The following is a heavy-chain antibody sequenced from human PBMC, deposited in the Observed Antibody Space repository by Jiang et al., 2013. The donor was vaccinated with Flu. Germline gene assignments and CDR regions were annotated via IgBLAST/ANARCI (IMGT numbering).Heavy chain of an antibody. CDR2: IYTSGST. CDR3: ARDPGADDYGDYTLWAFDI. J-gene: IGHJ3*02. V-gene: IGHV4-61*02. CDR1: GGSISSGSYY. D-gene: IGHD4-17*01. Sequence: KPSQTLSLTCTVPGGSISSGSYYWSWIRQPAGKGLEWIGRIYTSGSTNYNPSLKSRVTISVDTSKNQFSLKLSSVTAADTAVYYCARDPGADDYGDYTLWAFDIWGQGTMVTVSS.